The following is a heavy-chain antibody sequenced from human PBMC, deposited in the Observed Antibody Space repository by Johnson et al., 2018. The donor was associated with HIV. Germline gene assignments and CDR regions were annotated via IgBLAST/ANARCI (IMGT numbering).Heavy chain of an antibody. CDR2: IGGAGDT. CDR3: ATGLGFHYATDTFAI. V-gene: IGHV3-13*01. D-gene: IGHD2-8*01. Sequence: VQLVESGGGLVQPGGSLTLSCAAPGFSVSSYYMTWVRQAPGKGLDWVSVIGGAGDTYYPGSVKGRFTISRENAKNSLYLPMNSLGVADTAVYFCATGLGFHYATDTFAIWGQGTMVTVSS. CDR1: GFSVSSYY. J-gene: IGHJ3*02.